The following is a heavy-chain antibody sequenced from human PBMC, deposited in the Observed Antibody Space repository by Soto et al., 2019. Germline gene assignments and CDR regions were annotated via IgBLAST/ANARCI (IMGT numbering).Heavy chain of an antibody. CDR1: GYTFTSYG. D-gene: IGHD6-6*01. V-gene: IGHV1-18*01. Sequence: GASVKVSCKASGYTFTSYGISWVRQAPGQGLERMGWISAYNGNTNYAQKLQGRVTMTTDTSTSTAYMELRSLRSDDTAVYYCARGMGLMERGSSSWSYFGNWGQGTLVTVSS. J-gene: IGHJ4*02. CDR3: ARGMGLMERGSSSWSYFGN. CDR2: ISAYNGNT.